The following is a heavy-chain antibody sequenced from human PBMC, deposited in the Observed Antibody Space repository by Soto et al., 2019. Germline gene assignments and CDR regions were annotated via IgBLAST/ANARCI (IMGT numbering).Heavy chain of an antibody. CDR1: GDSVSSNSAA. V-gene: IGHV6-1*01. D-gene: IGHD6-19*01. CDR3: ARAPSSGWYVLNAFDI. J-gene: IGHJ3*02. Sequence: QSQTLSLTCAISGDSVSSNSAAWNWIRQSPSRGLEWLGRTYYRSKWYNDYAVSVKSRITINPDTSKNQFSLQLNSVTPEDTAVYYCARAPSSGWYVLNAFDIWGQGTMVTVSS. CDR2: TYYRSKWYN.